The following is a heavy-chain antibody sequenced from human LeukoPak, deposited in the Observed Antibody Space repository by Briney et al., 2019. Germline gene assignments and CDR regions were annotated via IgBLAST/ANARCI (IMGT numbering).Heavy chain of an antibody. CDR2: IMPLFGTA. D-gene: IGHD4-17*01. J-gene: IGHJ5*02. V-gene: IGHV1-69*05. CDR3: ARDVHGDYGSGWFDP. Sequence: ASVKVSCKTSGGTFNNSAISWVRQAPGQGLEWLGGIMPLFGTAGYAQKFQGRVTITRDESTRTVYLELTSLTSDDTAVYYCARDVHGDYGSGWFDPWGQGTLVSVSS. CDR1: GGTFNNSA.